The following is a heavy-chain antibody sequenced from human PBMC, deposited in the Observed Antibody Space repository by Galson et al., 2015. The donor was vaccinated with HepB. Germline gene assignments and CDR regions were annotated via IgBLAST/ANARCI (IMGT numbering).Heavy chain of an antibody. CDR2: MYHDGST. Sequence: TLSLTCVVSGGSISSGGYSWSWIRQPPGKGLEWIGYMYHDGSTNYNPSLKSRVTISVDTSKNQFSLKLSSVTAADTAVYYCARGSPVMDDSSGYYPNWFDPWGQGTLVTVSS. V-gene: IGHV4-30-2*01. D-gene: IGHD3-22*01. J-gene: IGHJ5*02. CDR3: ARGSPVMDDSSGYYPNWFDP. CDR1: GGSISSGGYS.